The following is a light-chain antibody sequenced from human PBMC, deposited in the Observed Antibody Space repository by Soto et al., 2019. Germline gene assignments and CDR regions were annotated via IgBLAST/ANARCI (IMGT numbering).Light chain of an antibody. CDR1: QGLGTN. V-gene: IGKV3-15*01. CDR2: GAS. Sequence: EVVTTQSPATLSVSPGERATLSCRASQGLGTNLAWYQRKPGQAPRLLIYGASPRATGIPASFSGRGSGTEFSLTISSLQSEDFAVYYCQQYNKWPWTFGQGTKVDI. CDR3: QQYNKWPWT. J-gene: IGKJ1*01.